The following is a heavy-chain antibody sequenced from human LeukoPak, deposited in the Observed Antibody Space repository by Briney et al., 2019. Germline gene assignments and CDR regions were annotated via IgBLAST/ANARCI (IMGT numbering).Heavy chain of an antibody. Sequence: GVSLRLSCAASGFTFSSYSMNWVRQAPGKGLEWVSSISSSSSYIYYADSVKGRFTISRDNAKNSLYLQMNSLRAEDTAVYYCAREPTGGPDYWGQGTLVTVSS. V-gene: IGHV3-21*01. CDR1: GFTFSSYS. CDR2: ISSSSSYI. J-gene: IGHJ4*02. CDR3: AREPTGGPDY. D-gene: IGHD2-15*01.